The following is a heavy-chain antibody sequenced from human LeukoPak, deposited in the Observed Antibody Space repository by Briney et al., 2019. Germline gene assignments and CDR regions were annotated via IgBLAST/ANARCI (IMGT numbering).Heavy chain of an antibody. V-gene: IGHV3-48*01. CDR1: GFTFSSYS. CDR2: ISSSSSTI. J-gene: IGHJ5*02. Sequence: GGSLRLSCAASGFTFSSYSMNWVRQAPGKGLEWVSYISSSSSTIYYADSVKGRFTISRDNAKNSLYLQMNSLRAEDTAVYYCARGGKDYPNWFDPWGQGTLVTVSS. D-gene: IGHD4-11*01. CDR3: ARGGKDYPNWFDP.